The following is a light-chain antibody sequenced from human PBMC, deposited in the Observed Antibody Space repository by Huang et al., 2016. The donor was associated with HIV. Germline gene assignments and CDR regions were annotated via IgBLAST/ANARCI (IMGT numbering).Light chain of an antibody. CDR2: GAS. V-gene: IGKV1-39*01. J-gene: IGKJ4*01. Sequence: DIQMTQSPSSLSASVGDRVIITCRASHTISSHLNWYQQKPGKAPNLLIYGASGLQSVVPSRFSGSGSGTDFTLTISSLQPEDFATYYCQQSYNTPLTFGGGTKVEIK. CDR1: HTISSH. CDR3: QQSYNTPLT.